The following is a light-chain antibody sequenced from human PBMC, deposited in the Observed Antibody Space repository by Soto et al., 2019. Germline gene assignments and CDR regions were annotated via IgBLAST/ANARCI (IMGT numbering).Light chain of an antibody. CDR2: STN. V-gene: IGLV8-61*01. CDR3: ALYVGSGTVV. Sequence: QTVVSQEPSFSVSPGETVTLTCGLTSASVLTSYYPSWDQQTPGQAPRTLIYSTNIRSSGVPDRFSGSILGNKAALTITGAQADDESDYYCALYVGSGTVVFGGGTKVTVL. J-gene: IGLJ2*01. CDR1: SASVLTSYY.